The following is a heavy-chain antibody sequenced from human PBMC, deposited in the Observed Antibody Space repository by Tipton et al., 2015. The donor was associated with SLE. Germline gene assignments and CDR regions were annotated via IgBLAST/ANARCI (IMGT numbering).Heavy chain of an antibody. D-gene: IGHD6-19*01. J-gene: IGHJ4*02. V-gene: IGHV4-34*01. CDR2: INRSGST. CDR1: DGSFSGYY. Sequence: TLSLTCAVYDGSFSGYYWSWIRQPPGKGLEWIGEINRSGSTNYNASLKSRLIISVDTSKNQFSLNLSSVTAADTAFYYCATFDAVAGSFAYWGQGTLVTVTS. CDR3: ATFDAVAGSFAY.